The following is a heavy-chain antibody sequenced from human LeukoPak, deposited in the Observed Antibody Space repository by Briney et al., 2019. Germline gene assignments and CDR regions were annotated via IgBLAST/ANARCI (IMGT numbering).Heavy chain of an antibody. CDR1: GASISSSAYY. V-gene: IGHV4-39*01. J-gene: IGHJ5*02. CDR2: IGGRNYYRGST. D-gene: IGHD2-21*02. Sequence: SETLSLTCTVSGASISSSAYYWGWIRQPPGKGLEWIGGIGGRNYYRGSTYYNPSLKSGVTIHVDTSKDQFSLKLSSVTAADTAVYYCARLETSVTEHNWFDPWGQGTLVTVSS. CDR3: ARLETSVTEHNWFDP.